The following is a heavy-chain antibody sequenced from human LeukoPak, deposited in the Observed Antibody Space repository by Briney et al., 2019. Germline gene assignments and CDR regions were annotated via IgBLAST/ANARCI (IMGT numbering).Heavy chain of an antibody. CDR1: GGSLSDYY. CDR2: IYYSGST. Sequence: PSETLSLTCAVYGGSLSDYYWSWIRQHPGKGLEWIGYIYYSGSTYYNPSLKSRVTISVDTSKNQFSLKLSSVTAADTAVYYCARGLPSMVRGVIILYYFDYWGQGTLVTVSS. D-gene: IGHD3-10*01. J-gene: IGHJ4*02. CDR3: ARGLPSMVRGVIILYYFDY. V-gene: IGHV4-31*11.